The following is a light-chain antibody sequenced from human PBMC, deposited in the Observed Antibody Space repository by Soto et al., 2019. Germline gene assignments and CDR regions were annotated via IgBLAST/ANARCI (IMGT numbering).Light chain of an antibody. CDR1: QNLGTLY. CDR3: QQYAGSPRT. CDR2: SAS. Sequence: DIIFTHSPGTLSLSPGERGTLSCRASQNLGTLYLAWFQQKSGQAPRLLIYSASRRATGIPDRFTGSGSGTDFTLTINRVEPEDFAVYFCQQYAGSPRTFAQGTKVDIK. J-gene: IGKJ1*01. V-gene: IGKV3-20*01.